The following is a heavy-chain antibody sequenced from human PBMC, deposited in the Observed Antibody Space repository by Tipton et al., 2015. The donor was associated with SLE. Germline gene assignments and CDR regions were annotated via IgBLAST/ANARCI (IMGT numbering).Heavy chain of an antibody. J-gene: IGHJ3*02. CDR3: ARAFDVYAHAFDI. V-gene: IGHV1-46*01. CDR1: GYTFTSYY. D-gene: IGHD2-8*01. Sequence: QGQLVQSGAEVKKPGASVKVSCKASGYTFTSYYMHWVRQAPGQGLEWMGIINPNSGSTGYAEKFQGRITMTKDTSTSTVYVELSSLRSEDTAVYYCARAFDVYAHAFDIWGQGTMVTVSS. CDR2: INPNSGST.